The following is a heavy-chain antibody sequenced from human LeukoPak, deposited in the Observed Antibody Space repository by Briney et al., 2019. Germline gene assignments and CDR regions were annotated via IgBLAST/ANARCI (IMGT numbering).Heavy chain of an antibody. CDR2: ISSSSSYI. CDR3: TRPNYGGNSSRHAY. J-gene: IGHJ4*02. D-gene: IGHD4-23*01. V-gene: IGHV3-21*04. CDR1: GVTFRNYS. Sequence: PGGSLRLSCAASGVTFRNYSMNWVRQAPGKGLEGVSCISSSSSYIYYADSVKGRFNISRDNAKNSLYLQMNSLRAEDTAPYYCTRPNYGGNSSRHAYWGQGTLVTVSS.